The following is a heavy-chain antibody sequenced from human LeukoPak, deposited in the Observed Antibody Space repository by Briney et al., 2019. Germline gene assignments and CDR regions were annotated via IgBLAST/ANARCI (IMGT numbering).Heavy chain of an antibody. CDR1: GFTFNSYG. CDR2: IRYDGSNK. V-gene: IGHV3-30*02. J-gene: IGHJ4*02. D-gene: IGHD6-13*01. CDR3: AKGGIAAAGLMDY. Sequence: GGSLRLSCAASGFTFNSYGMHWVRQAPGKGLEWVAFIRYDGSNKYYADSVKGRFTISRDNSKNTLYLQMNSLRAEDTAVYYCAKGGIAAAGLMDYWGQGTLVTVSS.